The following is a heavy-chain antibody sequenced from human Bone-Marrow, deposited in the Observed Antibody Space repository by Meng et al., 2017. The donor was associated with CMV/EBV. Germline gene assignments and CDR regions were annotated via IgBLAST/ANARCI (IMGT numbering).Heavy chain of an antibody. CDR2: ISYDGSNK. Sequence: GESLKISCAASGFTFSSYAMHWVRQAPGKGLEWVAVISYDGSNKYYADSVKGRFTISRDNFKNTLYLQMNSLRAEDTAVYYCARDRRLMKSDLDYWGQGTLVTVSS. CDR1: GFTFSSYA. J-gene: IGHJ4*02. V-gene: IGHV3-30*04. CDR3: ARDRRLMKSDLDY. D-gene: IGHD2-8*01.